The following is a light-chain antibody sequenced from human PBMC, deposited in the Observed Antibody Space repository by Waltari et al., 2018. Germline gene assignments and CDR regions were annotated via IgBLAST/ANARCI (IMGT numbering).Light chain of an antibody. CDR3: SSYAGSNKLI. J-gene: IGLJ2*01. CDR2: EVD. Sequence: QSALTQPPSASGSPGQTVIISCTCTSRPIGPSTYVSWYQQIPGRAPALISYEVDRRPPGVPDRFSGSKSGNTASLTVSGLQTEDEGDYYCSSYAGSNKLIFGGVTKLTVL. CDR1: SRPIGPSTY. V-gene: IGLV2-8*01.